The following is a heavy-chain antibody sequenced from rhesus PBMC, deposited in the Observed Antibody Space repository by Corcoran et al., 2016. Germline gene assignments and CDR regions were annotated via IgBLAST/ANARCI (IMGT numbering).Heavy chain of an antibody. CDR1: GGSISDSYR. Sequence: QVQLQESGPGVVKPSETLSLTCAVSGGSISDSYRWSWIRQPPGKGLAWIGSIYGSSTSTNYNPSLKSRVTISKDTSKNQFSLKLSSVTAADTAVYYCAREYCTGSGCYAFDYWGQGVLVTVSS. D-gene: IGHD2-21*01. CDR2: IYGSSTST. J-gene: IGHJ4*01. V-gene: IGHV4S10*01. CDR3: AREYCTGSGCYAFDY.